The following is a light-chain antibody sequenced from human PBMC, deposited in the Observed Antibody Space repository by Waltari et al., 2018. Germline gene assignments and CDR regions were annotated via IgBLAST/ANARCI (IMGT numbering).Light chain of an antibody. CDR1: KLGDKY. CDR3: QAWDSSTAVV. V-gene: IGLV3-1*01. Sequence: SYELTQPPSVSVSPGQTASITCSGDKLGDKYACWYQQKPGQSPVLVIYKDSKRPAGIPGRFSGSKSGNTATLTISGTQAMDEANYYCQAWDSSTAVVFGGGTKLTVL. CDR2: KDS. J-gene: IGLJ2*01.